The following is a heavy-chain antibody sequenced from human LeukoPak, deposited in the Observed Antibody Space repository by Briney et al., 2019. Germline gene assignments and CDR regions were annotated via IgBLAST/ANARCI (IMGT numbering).Heavy chain of an antibody. CDR3: ARGPTRANSTDY. J-gene: IGHJ4*02. CDR2: INKDGGEK. V-gene: IGHV3-7*01. CDR1: GFTFSSYW. D-gene: IGHD2/OR15-2a*01. Sequence: PGGSLSLSCAASGFTFSSYWMSWVRQAPGKGLEWVANINKDGGEKYYVDSVKGRFTISRDNAKNSLYLQMNSLRAEDTAVYYCARGPTRANSTDYWGQGALVTVSS.